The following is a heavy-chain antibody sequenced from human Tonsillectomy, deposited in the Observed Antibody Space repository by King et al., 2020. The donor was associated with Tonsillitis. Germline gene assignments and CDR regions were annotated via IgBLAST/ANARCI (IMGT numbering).Heavy chain of an antibody. J-gene: IGHJ4*02. CDR3: AREPLLVGATTGGY. Sequence: QLQESGPGLVKPSETLSLTCTVSGGSISSYYWSWIRQPPGKGLEWIGYIYYSGSTNYNPSLKSRVTISVDTPKNQFSLKLSSVTSADTAVYFCAREPLLVGATTGGYWGQGTLVPVSS. V-gene: IGHV4-59*12. D-gene: IGHD1-26*01. CDR2: IYYSGST. CDR1: GGSISSYY.